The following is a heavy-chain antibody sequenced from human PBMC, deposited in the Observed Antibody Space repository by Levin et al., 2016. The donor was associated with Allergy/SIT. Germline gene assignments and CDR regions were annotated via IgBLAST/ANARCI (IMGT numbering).Heavy chain of an antibody. CDR1: GYTFTSYA. CDR2: INTNTGNP. J-gene: IGHJ4*02. Sequence: ASVKVSCKASGYTFTSYAMNWVRQAPGQGLEWMGWINTNTGNPTYAQGFTGRFVFSLDTSVSTAYLQISSLKAEDTAVYYCARTGLRYFDWIYLLGGDFDYWGQGTLVTVSS. CDR3: ARTGLRYFDWIYLLGGDFDY. V-gene: IGHV7-4-1*02. D-gene: IGHD3-9*01.